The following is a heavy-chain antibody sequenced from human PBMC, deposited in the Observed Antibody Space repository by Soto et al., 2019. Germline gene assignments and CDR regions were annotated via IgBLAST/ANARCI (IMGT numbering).Heavy chain of an antibody. CDR1: GGSISSGGYY. Sequence: QVQLQESGPGLVKPSQTLSLTCTVSGGSISSGGYYWSWIRQHPGKGLEWIGYFYYSGSTYYNPSLRSRVTISVDTSKNQFSLKLSSVTAADTAVYYCARGGSSSPYFDDWGQGTLVTVSS. CDR2: FYYSGST. J-gene: IGHJ4*02. V-gene: IGHV4-31*03. D-gene: IGHD6-13*01. CDR3: ARGGSSSPYFDD.